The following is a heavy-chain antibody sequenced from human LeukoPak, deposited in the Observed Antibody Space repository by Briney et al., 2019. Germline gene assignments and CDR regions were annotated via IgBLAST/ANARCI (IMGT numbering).Heavy chain of an antibody. CDR1: GYSINSGYY. CDR3: ARDFSVAGTRGNWFDP. Sequence: SETLSLTCAVSGYSINSGYYWGWIRPPPGKGLEWIGSIYHSGSTYYNPSLKSRVTISVDTSKNQFSLKLSSVTAADTAVYYCARDFSVAGTRGNWFDPWGQGTLVTVSS. J-gene: IGHJ5*02. D-gene: IGHD6-19*01. V-gene: IGHV4-38-2*02. CDR2: IYHSGST.